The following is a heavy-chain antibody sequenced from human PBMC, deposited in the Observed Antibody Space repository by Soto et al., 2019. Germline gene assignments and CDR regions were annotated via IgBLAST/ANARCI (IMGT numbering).Heavy chain of an antibody. CDR3: ARTAAAGKYYYGMDV. J-gene: IGHJ6*01. CDR1: GYSFTNYW. D-gene: IGHD6-13*01. CDR2: IYPEDSET. V-gene: IGHV5-51*01. Sequence: PGESLKISCQGSGYSFTNYWIGWVRQMPGKDLEWKGIIYPEDSETRYSPTFQGQVTISADKSISTAYLKWSSLKASDTALYYCARTAAAGKYYYGMDVWGQGTTVTVYS.